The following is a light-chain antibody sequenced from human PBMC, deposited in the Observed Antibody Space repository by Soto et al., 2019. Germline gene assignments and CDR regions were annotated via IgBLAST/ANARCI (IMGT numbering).Light chain of an antibody. Sequence: QSALTQPASVSGSLGQSITISCTGTTTDVGGYNFVSWYQHHPDKAPKLLIYEVTNRPSGVSNRFSGSKSGNTASLTISGLQAADEADYYCSSYTSTVTPVFGTGTKVTVL. CDR3: SSYTSTVTPV. J-gene: IGLJ1*01. CDR2: EVT. V-gene: IGLV2-14*01. CDR1: TTDVGGYNF.